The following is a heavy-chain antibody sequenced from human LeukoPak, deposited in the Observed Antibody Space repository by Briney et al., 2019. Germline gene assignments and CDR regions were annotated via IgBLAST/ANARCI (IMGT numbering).Heavy chain of an antibody. D-gene: IGHD1-26*01. CDR2: IYYSGST. CDR1: GGSISSSSYY. J-gene: IGHJ4*02. Sequence: PSETLSLTCTVSGGSISSSSYYWGWIRQPPGKGLEWIGSIYYSGSTYYNPSLKSRVTISVDTSKNQFSLKLSSVTAADTAVYFCASSSWELPEPLPGYYFDYWGQGTLVTVPS. CDR3: ASSSWELPEPLPGYYFDY. V-gene: IGHV4-39*07.